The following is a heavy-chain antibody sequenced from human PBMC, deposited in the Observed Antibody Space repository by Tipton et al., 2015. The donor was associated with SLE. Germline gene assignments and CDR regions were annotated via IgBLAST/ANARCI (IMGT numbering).Heavy chain of an antibody. CDR1: RESINDYY. Sequence: TLSLTCIVSRESINDYYWNWIRQPPGKGLEWIGYVYYSGGTNYNPSLKSRVTMSVDTSKNQFSLKLTSLTAADTALYYCARTREGYFDYWVQGTLVTVSS. D-gene: IGHD3-10*01. CDR3: ARTREGYFDY. CDR2: VYYSGGT. J-gene: IGHJ4*02. V-gene: IGHV4-59*01.